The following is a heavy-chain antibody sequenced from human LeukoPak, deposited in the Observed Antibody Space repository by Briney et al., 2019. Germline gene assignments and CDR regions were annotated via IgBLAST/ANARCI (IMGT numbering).Heavy chain of an antibody. V-gene: IGHV4-4*02. CDR1: GGSISSSNW. CDR2: IYHSGST. J-gene: IGHJ4*02. D-gene: IGHD6-13*01. Sequence: SETLSLTCAVSGGSISSSNWWSWVRQPPGKGLEWIGEIYHSGSTNYNPSLKSRVTISVDKSKNQFSLKLSSVTAADTAVYYCARARIAAAQYYFDYWGQGTLVTVSS. CDR3: ARARIAAAQYYFDY.